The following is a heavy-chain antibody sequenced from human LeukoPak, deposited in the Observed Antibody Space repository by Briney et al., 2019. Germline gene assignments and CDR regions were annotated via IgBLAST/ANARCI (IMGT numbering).Heavy chain of an antibody. V-gene: IGHV3-30-3*01. J-gene: IGHJ4*02. CDR3: ARDEGQWLGPWGGYYFDY. CDR2: ISYDGSNK. Sequence: LPGRSLRLSCAASGFTFSSYAMHWVRQAPGKGLEWVAVISYDGSNKYYADSVKGRFTISRDNSKNTLYLQMNSLRAEDTAVYYCARDEGQWLGPWGGYYFDYWGQGTLVTVSS. D-gene: IGHD6-19*01. CDR1: GFTFSSYA.